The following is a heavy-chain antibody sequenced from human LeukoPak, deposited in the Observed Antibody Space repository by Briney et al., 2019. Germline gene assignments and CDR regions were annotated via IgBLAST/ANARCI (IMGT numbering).Heavy chain of an antibody. D-gene: IGHD3-3*01. Sequence: GGSLRLSCAASGFTFSSNYMSWVRQAPGKGLEWVSVIYSGGSTYYADSVMGRFTISRDISKNTLYLQMNSLRPEDTAVYYCVLPVMILNGSFHHWGQGTLVTVSS. CDR1: GFTFSSNY. J-gene: IGHJ1*01. V-gene: IGHV3-53*05. CDR3: VLPVMILNGSFHH. CDR2: IYSGGST.